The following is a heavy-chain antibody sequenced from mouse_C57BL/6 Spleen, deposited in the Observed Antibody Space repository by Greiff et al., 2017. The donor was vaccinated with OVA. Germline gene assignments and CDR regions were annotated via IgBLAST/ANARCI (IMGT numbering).Heavy chain of an antibody. D-gene: IGHD1-1*02. CDR3: ARSAWCYFDY. Sequence: QVQLQQSGAELVRPGTSVKVSCKASGYAFTNYLIEWVKQRPGQGLEWIGVINPGSGGTNYNEKFKGKATLTADKSSSTAYMQLSSLTSEDSAVYFCARSAWCYFDYWGQGTTLTVSS. CDR2: INPGSGGT. J-gene: IGHJ2*01. V-gene: IGHV1-54*01. CDR1: GYAFTNYL.